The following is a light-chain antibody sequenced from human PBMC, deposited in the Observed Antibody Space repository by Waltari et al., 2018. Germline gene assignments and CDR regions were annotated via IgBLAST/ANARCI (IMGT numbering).Light chain of an antibody. Sequence: EIVMTQSPATLSVSPGERATLSCSASQSVSSTLAWYQQKPGHPPRLLISGASTRATATPARFSGSGSGTEFTLAISSLQSEDFAVYYCQQYYEWPLTFGGGTKVEIK. CDR1: QSVSST. CDR3: QQYYEWPLT. V-gene: IGKV3D-15*01. CDR2: GAS. J-gene: IGKJ4*01.